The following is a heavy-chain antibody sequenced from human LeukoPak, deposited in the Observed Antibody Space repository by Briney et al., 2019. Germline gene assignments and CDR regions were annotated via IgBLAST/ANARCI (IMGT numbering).Heavy chain of an antibody. V-gene: IGHV4-59*01. J-gene: IGHJ2*01. CDR3: AREDYDDSGAWYFDL. Sequence: SETLSLTCSVSGGSISGFYWTWLRQPPEKGLEWIGHVHYSGSTGYNPSLKSRFTISVDTSKNQFSLTVSSVTAADTAVYYCAREDYDDSGAWYFDLWGRGTLVTVSS. CDR1: GGSISGFY. CDR2: VHYSGST. D-gene: IGHD3-3*01.